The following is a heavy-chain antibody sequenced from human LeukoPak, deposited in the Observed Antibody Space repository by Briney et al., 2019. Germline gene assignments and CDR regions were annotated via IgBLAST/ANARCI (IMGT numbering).Heavy chain of an antibody. V-gene: IGHV5-51*01. D-gene: IGHD3-22*01. CDR2: IYPDDSDT. CDR3: ARPNITSYYDSRGYDGFDV. CDR1: GSKFSTYW. J-gene: IGHJ3*01. Sequence: GESLKISCKGSGSKFSTYWIAWVRQMPGKGLEWMGIIYPDDSDTRYNPSFQGQVTISADKSVSTAYLQWSSLRASDTAMYYCARPNITSYYDSRGYDGFDVWGQGTMVAVSS.